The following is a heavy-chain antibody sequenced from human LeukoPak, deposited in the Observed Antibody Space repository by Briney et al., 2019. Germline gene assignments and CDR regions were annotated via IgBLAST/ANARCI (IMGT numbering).Heavy chain of an antibody. D-gene: IGHD2-21*02. J-gene: IGHJ4*02. Sequence: SETLSLTCTVSGGSISSSSYYWGWIRQPPGKGLEWIGSIYYSGSTYYNPSLKSRVTISVDTSKNQFSLKLSSVTAAATAVYSWGRVPRVTFFNNWGQGTLVTFPS. CDR1: GGSISSSSYY. CDR2: IYYSGST. V-gene: IGHV4-39*01. CDR3: GRVPRVTFFNN.